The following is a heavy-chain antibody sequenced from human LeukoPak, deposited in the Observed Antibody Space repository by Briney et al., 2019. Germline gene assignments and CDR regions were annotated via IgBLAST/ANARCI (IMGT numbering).Heavy chain of an antibody. CDR1: GFTFSSYE. CDR2: ITTSGTNE. D-gene: IGHD6-19*01. V-gene: IGHV3-48*03. J-gene: IGHJ2*01. Sequence: GGSLRLSCAASGFTFSSYEMNWVRQAPGKGLEWVAYITTSGTNEYYADSVKGRFTISRDNAKNSLYLQMNSLRGEDTAVYYCARAPGGSGWYGWYFDLWGRGTLVTVSS. CDR3: ARAPGGSGWYGWYFDL.